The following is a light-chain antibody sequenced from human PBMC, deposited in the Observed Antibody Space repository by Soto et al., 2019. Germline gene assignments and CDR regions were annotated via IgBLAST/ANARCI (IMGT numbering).Light chain of an antibody. CDR2: VGTGGIVG. CDR1: SGYSNYN. J-gene: IGLJ1*01. V-gene: IGLV9-49*01. Sequence: QSVLTQPPSALASLGASVTLTCTLSSGYSNYNVDWYQQRPGKGPRFVMRVGTGGIVGSKGDGIPDRFSVLGSGLNRYLTIKNIQEDDESDYHCGAEHGSGSNFVYVFGSGTKLTVL. CDR3: GAEHGSGSNFVYV.